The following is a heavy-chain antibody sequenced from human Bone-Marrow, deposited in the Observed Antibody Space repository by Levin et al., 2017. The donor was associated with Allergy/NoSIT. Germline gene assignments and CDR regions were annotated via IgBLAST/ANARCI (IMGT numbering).Heavy chain of an antibody. J-gene: IGHJ6*02. Sequence: GESLKISCKASGYTFTSYAMHWVRQAPGQRLEWMGWINAGNGNTKYSQKFQGRVTITRDTSASTAYMELSSLRSEDTAVYYCATSSGWYVNAPEAEIYYYYGMDVWGQGTTVTVSS. V-gene: IGHV1-3*01. D-gene: IGHD6-19*01. CDR3: ATSSGWYVNAPEAEIYYYYGMDV. CDR1: GYTFTSYA. CDR2: INAGNGNT.